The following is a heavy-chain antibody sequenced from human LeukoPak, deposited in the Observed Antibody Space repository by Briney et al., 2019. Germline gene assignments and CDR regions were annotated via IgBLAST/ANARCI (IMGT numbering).Heavy chain of an antibody. J-gene: IGHJ3*02. CDR3: ARVRDGYNDAYDI. Sequence: ASVKVSCKASGYTFINDNIHWLRQAPGQGLEWMGIVNPGGDSTNYAQDFQGRLTLTGDTSTSTVYMELSSLRSEDTAVYYCARVRDGYNDAYDIWGQGTMVTVTS. D-gene: IGHD5-24*01. CDR1: GYTFINDN. CDR2: VNPGGDST. V-gene: IGHV1-46*01.